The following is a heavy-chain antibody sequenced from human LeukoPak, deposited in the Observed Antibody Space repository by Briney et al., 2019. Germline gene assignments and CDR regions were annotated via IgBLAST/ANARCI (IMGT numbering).Heavy chain of an antibody. CDR1: GYTFTSYG. Sequence: GASVKVSCKASGYTFTSYGISWVRQAPGQGLEWMGWISAYNGNTNYAQKLQGRVTMTTDTSTSTAYMELRSLRSDDTAVCYCARDGVGIAAAGSYFDYWGQGTLVTVSS. D-gene: IGHD6-13*01. J-gene: IGHJ4*02. CDR3: ARDGVGIAAAGSYFDY. CDR2: ISAYNGNT. V-gene: IGHV1-18*04.